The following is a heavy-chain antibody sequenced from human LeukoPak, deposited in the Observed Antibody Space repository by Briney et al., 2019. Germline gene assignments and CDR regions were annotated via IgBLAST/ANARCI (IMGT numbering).Heavy chain of an antibody. V-gene: IGHV3-23*01. CDR3: ARDFEFGSAAGTPN. J-gene: IGHJ4*02. D-gene: IGHD6-13*01. Sequence: GGSLRLSCAASGFTFSSYGMSWVRQAPGKGLEWVSAISGSGGSTYYADSVKGRFTISRDNSKNSLYLQMNSLRAEDTAVYYCARDFEFGSAAGTPNWGQGTLVTVSS. CDR2: ISGSGGST. CDR1: GFTFSSYG.